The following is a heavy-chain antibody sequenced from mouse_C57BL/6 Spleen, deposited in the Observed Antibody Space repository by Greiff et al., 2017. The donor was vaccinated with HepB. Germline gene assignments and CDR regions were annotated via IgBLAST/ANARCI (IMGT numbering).Heavy chain of an antibody. D-gene: IGHD2-4*01. CDR2: ISSGGSYT. V-gene: IGHV5-6*01. J-gene: IGHJ3*01. CDR3: SSTGYYDYDVGLFAY. Sequence: EVHLVESGGDLVKPGGSLKLSCAASGFTFSSYGMSWVRQTPDKRLEWVATISSGGSYTYYPDSVKGRFTISRDNAKNTLYLQMSSLKSEDTAMYSCSSTGYYDYDVGLFAYWGQGTLVTVSA. CDR1: GFTFSSYG.